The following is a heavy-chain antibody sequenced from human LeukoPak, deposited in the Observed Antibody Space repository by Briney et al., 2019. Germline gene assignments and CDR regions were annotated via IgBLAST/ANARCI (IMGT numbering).Heavy chain of an antibody. CDR3: ARGEEWLVPGYYYYYMDV. D-gene: IGHD6-19*01. Sequence: GGSLRLSCAASGFTFSSYSMNWVRQAPGKGLEWVSSISSSSSYIYYADSVKGRFTISRDNAKNSLYLQMNSLRAEDTAVYYCARGEEWLVPGYYYYYMDVWGKGTTVTISS. V-gene: IGHV3-21*01. CDR2: ISSSSSYI. CDR1: GFTFSSYS. J-gene: IGHJ6*03.